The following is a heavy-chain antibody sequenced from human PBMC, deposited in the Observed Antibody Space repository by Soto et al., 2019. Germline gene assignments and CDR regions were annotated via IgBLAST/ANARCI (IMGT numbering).Heavy chain of an antibody. Sequence: TLSLTCTVSGGSISSGDYYWSWIRQPPGKGLEWIGYIYYSGSTYYNPSLKSRVTISVDTSKNQFSLKLSSVTAADTAVYYCARVFTGFYGSGSYWFDPWGQGTLVTVSS. CDR2: IYYSGST. CDR1: GGSISSGDYY. D-gene: IGHD3-10*01. CDR3: ARVFTGFYGSGSYWFDP. J-gene: IGHJ5*02. V-gene: IGHV4-30-4*01.